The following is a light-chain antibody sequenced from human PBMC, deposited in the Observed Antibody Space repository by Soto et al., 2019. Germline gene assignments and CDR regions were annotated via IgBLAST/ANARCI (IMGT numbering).Light chain of an antibody. CDR3: QHSGRSPPLT. CDR2: GAS. Sequence: EVVLTQSPGTLSLSPGVRATLSCTASQSVSSNSLAWYQQIPGQPPRLLIYGASSRATGVPDRFTGSGSETHFTPTIPRLEPEDFAVFYCQHSGRSPPLTFGGGTKVEIK. V-gene: IGKV3-20*01. CDR1: QSVSSNS. J-gene: IGKJ4*01.